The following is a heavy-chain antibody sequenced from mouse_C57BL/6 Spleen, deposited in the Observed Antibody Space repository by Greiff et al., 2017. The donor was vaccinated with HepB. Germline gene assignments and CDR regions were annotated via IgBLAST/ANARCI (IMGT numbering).Heavy chain of an antibody. Sequence: EVMLVESGGGLVKPGGSLKLSCAASGFTFSSYAMSWVRQTPEKRLEWVATISDGGSYTYYPDNVKGRFTISRDNAKNNLYLQMSHLKSEDTAMYYCARDRIYDGYYVGFYFDYWGQGTTLTVSS. CDR3: ARDRIYDGYYVGFYFDY. CDR1: GFTFSSYA. D-gene: IGHD2-3*01. J-gene: IGHJ2*01. CDR2: ISDGGSYT. V-gene: IGHV5-4*01.